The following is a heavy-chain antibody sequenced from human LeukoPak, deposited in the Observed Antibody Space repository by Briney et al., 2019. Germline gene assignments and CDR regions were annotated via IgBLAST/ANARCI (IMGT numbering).Heavy chain of an antibody. CDR2: IGYDGSKI. CDR1: GFTFSRSG. CDR3: AKEGRGGFDI. Sequence: GGSLRLSCAASGFTFSRSGMHWVRQAPGKGLEWVTFIGYDGSKIYYADSVKGRFTVSRDNSKNMLYLQMNSLRAEDTAVYYCAKEGRGGFDIWGQGTTVTVSS. D-gene: IGHD3-16*01. J-gene: IGHJ3*02. V-gene: IGHV3-30*02.